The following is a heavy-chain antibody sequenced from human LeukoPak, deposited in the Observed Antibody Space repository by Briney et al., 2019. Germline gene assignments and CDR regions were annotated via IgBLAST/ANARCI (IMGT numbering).Heavy chain of an antibody. CDR1: GGSISSGDYY. CDR2: IYYRGST. D-gene: IGHD5-18*01. J-gene: IGHJ5*02. CDR3: ARRRGYSYGNWFDP. V-gene: IGHV4-30-4*01. Sequence: PSQTLSLTCTVSGGSISSGDYYWSWIRQPPGKGLEWIGYIYYRGSTYYNPSLKSRVTISVDTSKNQFSLKLSSVTAADTAVYYCARRRGYSYGNWFDPWGQGTLVTVSS.